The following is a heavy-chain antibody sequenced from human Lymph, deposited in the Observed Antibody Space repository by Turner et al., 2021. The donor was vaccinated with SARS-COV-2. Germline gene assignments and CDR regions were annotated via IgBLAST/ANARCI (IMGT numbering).Heavy chain of an antibody. J-gene: IGHJ4*02. Sequence: QVQLVQAGAEVKKPRAAGTVSCQASVYSFTGYYLHWGGQAPGQGLECMEWINHNNGGTNDAQKFQGRVTMTRDTSISTAYMELSRLRSDDTAVYYCARSRDLQSMVRGVDPFDYWGQGTLVTVSS. V-gene: IGHV1-2*02. D-gene: IGHD3-10*01. CDR3: ARSRDLQSMVRGVDPFDY. CDR2: INHNNGGT. CDR1: VYSFTGYY.